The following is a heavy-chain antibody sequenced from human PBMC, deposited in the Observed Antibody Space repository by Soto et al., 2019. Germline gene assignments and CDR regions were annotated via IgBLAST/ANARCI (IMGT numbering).Heavy chain of an antibody. J-gene: IGHJ5*02. Sequence: QVQLQESGPGLVKPSQTLSLTCTVSGGSISSGGYYWSWIRQHPGKGLEWIGYIYYSGSTYYTPSIKSRVTVSVDTSKHQFPLKLSSVTAADTAVYYCAREWLSIAARSSWGQGTLVTVSS. D-gene: IGHD6-6*01. V-gene: IGHV4-31*03. CDR3: AREWLSIAARSS. CDR2: IYYSGST. CDR1: GGSISSGGYY.